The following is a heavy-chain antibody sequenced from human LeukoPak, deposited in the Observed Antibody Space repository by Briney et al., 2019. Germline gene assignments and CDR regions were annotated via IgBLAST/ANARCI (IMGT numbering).Heavy chain of an antibody. CDR1: GFTFRDYY. V-gene: IGHV3-11*04. CDR2: ISSSGSTI. CDR3: ARDRVAARPFYYYDDYMDV. Sequence: PGRSLRLSCAASGFTFRDYYMSWLRQAPGKGVEWGSYISSSGSTIYYADSVKGQFTISRDNAKNSLYLQMNSLRAEDTAVYYCARDRVAARPFYYYDDYMDVWGKGTTVTVSS. D-gene: IGHD6-6*01. J-gene: IGHJ6*03.